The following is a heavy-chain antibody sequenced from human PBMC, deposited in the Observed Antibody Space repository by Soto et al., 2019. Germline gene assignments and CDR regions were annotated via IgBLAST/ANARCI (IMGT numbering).Heavy chain of an antibody. CDR1: GDPLHIGGYY. J-gene: IGHJ5*02. Sequence: TLSLTCSVSGDPLHIGGYYWTWIRQRPGEGLEWMGYIYYTGKTYYNPSLESRLTMSVDRSKNQFSLKLNSVTAADTAVYYCGRDLTSNANCIDPWGQGTLVTVSS. V-gene: IGHV4-31*03. CDR3: GRDLTSNANCIDP. CDR2: IYYTGKT. D-gene: IGHD2-2*01.